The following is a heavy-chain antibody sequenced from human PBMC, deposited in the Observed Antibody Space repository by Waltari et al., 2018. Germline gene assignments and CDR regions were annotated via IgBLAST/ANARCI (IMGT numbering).Heavy chain of an antibody. J-gene: IGHJ4*02. CDR1: GGSISSSSYY. Sequence: QLQLQESGPGLVKPSETLSFTCTVSGGSISSSSYYWGWIRQPPGKWLEWIGSIYYSGSTYYQPSLKSRVTISVDTSKNQFSLKLSSVTAADTAVYYCATKRESSASGFDYWGQGTLVTVSS. CDR2: IYYSGST. CDR3: ATKRESSASGFDY. D-gene: IGHD6-19*01. V-gene: IGHV4-39*01.